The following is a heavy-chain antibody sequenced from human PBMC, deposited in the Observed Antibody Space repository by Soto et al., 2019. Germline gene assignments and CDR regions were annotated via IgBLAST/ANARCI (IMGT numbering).Heavy chain of an antibody. CDR2: IYYSGST. J-gene: IGHJ6*02. Sequence: SETLSLTCTVSGGSVISGSYYWSWIRQPPGKGLEWIGYIYYSGSTNYNPSLKSRVTISVDTSKNQFSLKLSSVTAADTAVYYCARIKLRFLEWFGMDAWGQGTTVTVSS. CDR1: GGSVISGSYY. V-gene: IGHV4-61*01. D-gene: IGHD3-3*01. CDR3: ARIKLRFLEWFGMDA.